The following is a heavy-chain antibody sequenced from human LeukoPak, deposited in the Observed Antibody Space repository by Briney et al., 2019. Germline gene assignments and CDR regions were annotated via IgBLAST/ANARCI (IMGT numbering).Heavy chain of an antibody. CDR1: GFTFSSYA. Sequence: PGGSLRLSCAASGFTFSSYAMSWVRQAPGKGLEWVSGISGNGGGTYYADSVKGRFTISRDNSKNTLYLQMNSLRAEDTAVYYCAKRMSSSPGGFDYWGQGTLVTVSS. D-gene: IGHD6-6*01. CDR3: AKRMSSSPGGFDY. CDR2: ISGNGGGT. J-gene: IGHJ4*02. V-gene: IGHV3-23*01.